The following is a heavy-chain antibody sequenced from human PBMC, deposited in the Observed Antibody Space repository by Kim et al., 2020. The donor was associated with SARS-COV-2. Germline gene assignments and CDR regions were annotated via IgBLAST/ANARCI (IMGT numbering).Heavy chain of an antibody. V-gene: IGHV4-59*01. CDR3: ARATTWINDY. CDR2: IYYSGST. CDR1: GGSISSYY. D-gene: IGHD5-12*01. Sequence: SETLSLTCTVSGGSISSYYWSWIRQPPGKGLEWIGYIYYSGSTNYNPSLKSRVTISVDTSKNQFSLKLSSVTAADTAVYYCARATTWINDYWGQGTLVTVSS. J-gene: IGHJ4*02.